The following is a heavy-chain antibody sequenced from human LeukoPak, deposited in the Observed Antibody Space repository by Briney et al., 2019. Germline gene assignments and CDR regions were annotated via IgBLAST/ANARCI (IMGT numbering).Heavy chain of an antibody. CDR2: IKQDGSEK. Sequence: GGSLRLSCAASGFTFSSYWMSWVRQAPGKGLEWVANIKQDGSEKYYVDSVKGRFTISRDNAKNSLYLQMNSLRAEDTAVYHCAREDTYYYDSSGYYDYWGQGTLVTVSS. V-gene: IGHV3-7*01. D-gene: IGHD3-22*01. CDR3: AREDTYYYDSSGYYDY. CDR1: GFTFSSYW. J-gene: IGHJ4*02.